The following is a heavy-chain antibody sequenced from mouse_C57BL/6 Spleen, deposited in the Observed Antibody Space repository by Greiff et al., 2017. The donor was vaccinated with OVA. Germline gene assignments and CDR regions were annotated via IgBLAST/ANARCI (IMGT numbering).Heavy chain of an antibody. J-gene: IGHJ3*01. V-gene: IGHV1-15*01. D-gene: IGHD2-12*01. CDR2: IDPETGGT. CDR3: TRGDYREDFAD. Sequence: QVQLQQSGAELVRPGASVTLSCKASGYTFTDYEMHWVKQTPVHGLEWIGAIDPETGGTAYNQKFKGKAILTADKSSSTAYMELRSLTSEDSAVYYCTRGDYREDFADWGKGTLVTVSA. CDR1: GYTFTDYE.